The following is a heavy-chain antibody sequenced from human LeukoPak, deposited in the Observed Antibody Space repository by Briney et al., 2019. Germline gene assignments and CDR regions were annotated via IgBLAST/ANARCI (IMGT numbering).Heavy chain of an antibody. CDR1: GYTFTGYY. CDR2: INPNSGGT. D-gene: IGHD5-18*01. Sequence: ASVKVSCKASGYTFTGYYMHWVRQAPGQGLEWMGWINPNSGGTNYAQKFQGRVTMTRDTSISTAYMELSRLRSDDTAVYYCARVVDTAMVPFDYWGQGTLVTVSP. V-gene: IGHV1-2*02. J-gene: IGHJ4*02. CDR3: ARVVDTAMVPFDY.